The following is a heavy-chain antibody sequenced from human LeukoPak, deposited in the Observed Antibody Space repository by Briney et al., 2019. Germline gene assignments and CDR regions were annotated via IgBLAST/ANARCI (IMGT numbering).Heavy chain of an antibody. Sequence: GASVKVSCKASGGTFSSYAISWVRQAPGQGLEWMGRIIPILGIANYAQKFQGRVTITADKSTSTAYMELSSLRSEDTAVYYCARDGSDGYNCADDAFDIWGQGTMVTVSS. CDR3: ARDGSDGYNCADDAFDI. V-gene: IGHV1-69*04. D-gene: IGHD5-24*01. CDR2: IIPILGIA. J-gene: IGHJ3*02. CDR1: GGTFSSYA.